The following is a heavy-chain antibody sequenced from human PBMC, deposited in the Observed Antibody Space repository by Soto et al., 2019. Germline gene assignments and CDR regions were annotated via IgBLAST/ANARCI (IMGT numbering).Heavy chain of an antibody. D-gene: IGHD2-21*01. CDR2: ISSSSSYI. J-gene: IGHJ4*02. CDR3: ARANIVGTADY. V-gene: IGHV3-21*01. Sequence: GGSLRLSCAASGFTFSSYSMNWVRQAPGKGLEWVSSISSSSSYIYYADSVKGRFTISRDNAKNSLYLQMNSLRAEDTAVYYCARANIVGTADYWGQGTLVTVSS. CDR1: GFTFSSYS.